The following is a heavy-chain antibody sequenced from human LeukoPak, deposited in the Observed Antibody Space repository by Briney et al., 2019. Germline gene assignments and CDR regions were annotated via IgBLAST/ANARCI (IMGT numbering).Heavy chain of an antibody. CDR3: AKDSTISGSYYGMDV. Sequence: PGGSLRLSCAASGFAFNKYVMSWVRQAPGKGLQWVSSISGSGSSTYYTDSVKGRFSNARDNSKNTLYLQMNSLRAEDTAVYYCAKDSTISGSYYGMDVWGQGTTVTVSS. D-gene: IGHD5-12*01. CDR2: ISGSGSST. V-gene: IGHV3-23*01. J-gene: IGHJ6*02. CDR1: GFAFNKYV.